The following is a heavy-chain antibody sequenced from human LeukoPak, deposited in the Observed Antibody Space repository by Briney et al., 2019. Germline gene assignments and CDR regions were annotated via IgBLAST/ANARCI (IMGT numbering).Heavy chain of an antibody. CDR3: AKDKNDYGDYYYMDV. J-gene: IGHJ6*03. Sequence: ARGSLRLSCAASGFTFSSYGMHWVRQAPGKGLEWVAFIRYDGSNKYYADSVKGRFTISRDNSKNTLYLQMNSLRAEDTAVYYCAKDKNDYGDYYYMDVWGKGATVNVSS. V-gene: IGHV3-30*02. CDR2: IRYDGSNK. CDR1: GFTFSSYG. D-gene: IGHD4-17*01.